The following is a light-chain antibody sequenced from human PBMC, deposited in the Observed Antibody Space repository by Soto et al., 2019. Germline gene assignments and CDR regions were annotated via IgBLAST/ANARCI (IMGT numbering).Light chain of an antibody. CDR1: QRISNW. CDR2: RAS. V-gene: IGKV1-12*01. J-gene: IGKJ1*01. CDR3: QQTCSNPPT. Sequence: ASQRISNWLAWYQQRPGTAPRVLIYRASNWQSGVPSRFRGSGSGTEFTLTISRLQPEDFEAYYCQQTCSNPPTFGQGTKVDIK.